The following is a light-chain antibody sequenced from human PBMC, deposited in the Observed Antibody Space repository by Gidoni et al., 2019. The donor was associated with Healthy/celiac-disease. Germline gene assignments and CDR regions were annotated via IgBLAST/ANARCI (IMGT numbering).Light chain of an antibody. V-gene: IGLV2-14*01. Sequence: QSALTQPASVSGSPGQSITISCTGTSSHVGGYNYVSWYQQHPGKAPKLMISEVSNRPSGVSHRFSGSKSGNTASLTISGLQAEDEADYYCSSYTSSSTWVFGGGTKLTV. CDR3: SSYTSSSTWV. J-gene: IGLJ3*02. CDR1: SSHVGGYNY. CDR2: EVS.